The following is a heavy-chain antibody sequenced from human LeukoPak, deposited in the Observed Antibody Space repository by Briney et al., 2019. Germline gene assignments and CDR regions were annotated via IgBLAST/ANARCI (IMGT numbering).Heavy chain of an antibody. Sequence: SETLSLTCAVSGYSISSGYYWGWIRQPPGKGLEWIGSIYHSGSTYYNPSLKSRVTISVDTSKNQSSLKLSSVTAADTAVYYCASAYYYGSGSWFDYWGQGTLVTVSS. J-gene: IGHJ4*02. V-gene: IGHV4-38-2*01. CDR2: IYHSGST. CDR1: GYSISSGYY. CDR3: ASAYYYGSGSWFDY. D-gene: IGHD3-10*01.